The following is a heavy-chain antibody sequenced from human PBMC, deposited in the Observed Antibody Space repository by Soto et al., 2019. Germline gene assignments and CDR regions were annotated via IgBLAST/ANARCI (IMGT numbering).Heavy chain of an antibody. V-gene: IGHV4-30-4*01. CDR3: ASRMVRGVIKYYFDY. Sequence: SETLSLTCTVSGGSISSGVYYWSLIRQPPGKGLEWIGYIYYSGSTNYNPSLKSRVTISVDKSKNQFSLKLSSVTAADTAVYYCASRMVRGVIKYYFDYWGQGTLVTVSS. D-gene: IGHD3-10*01. CDR2: IYYSGST. J-gene: IGHJ4*02. CDR1: GGSISSGVYY.